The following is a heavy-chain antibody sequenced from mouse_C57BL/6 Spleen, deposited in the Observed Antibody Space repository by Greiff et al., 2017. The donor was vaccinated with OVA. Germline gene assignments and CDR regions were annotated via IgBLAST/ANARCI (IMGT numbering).Heavy chain of an antibody. CDR2: ISYDGSN. CDR3: ARDRLRDAMDY. V-gene: IGHV3-6*01. CDR1: GYSITSGYY. D-gene: IGHD2-2*01. J-gene: IGHJ4*01. Sequence: EVKLMESGPGLVKPSQSLSLTCSVTGYSITSGYYWHWIRQFPGNKLEWMGYISYDGSNNYNPSLKNRISITRDTSKNQFFLKLNSVTTEDTATYYCARDRLRDAMDYWGQGTSVTVSS.